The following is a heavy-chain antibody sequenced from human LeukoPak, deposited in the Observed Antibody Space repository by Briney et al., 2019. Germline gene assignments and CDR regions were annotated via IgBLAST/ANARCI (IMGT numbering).Heavy chain of an antibody. CDR3: VRGSCSSTICYIDY. Sequence: ASVKVSCKTSGYTFTGYYLHWVGQAPGQGLEWMGWLNPSSGGAGSALMFQGRVSMTRDTSTSTAYMELSRLTSDDTAVYYCVRGSCSSTICYIDYWGQGTLVTVSS. CDR1: GYTFTGYY. CDR2: LNPSSGGA. V-gene: IGHV1-2*02. J-gene: IGHJ4*02. D-gene: IGHD2-2*01.